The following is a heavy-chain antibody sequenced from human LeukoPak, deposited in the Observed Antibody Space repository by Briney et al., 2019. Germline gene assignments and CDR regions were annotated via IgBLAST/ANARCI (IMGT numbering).Heavy chain of an antibody. D-gene: IGHD6-13*01. CDR1: GGSINSGSYY. V-gene: IGHV4-61*02. Sequence: SETLSLTCTVSGGSINSGSYYWSWIRQPAGKGLEWIGRFYISGSTNYNPSLKSRVTISVDTSKNQFSLKLSSVTAADAAVYYCAIRPHYSSSWYSRDYWGQGTLVTVSS. J-gene: IGHJ4*02. CDR2: FYISGST. CDR3: AIRPHYSSSWYSRDY.